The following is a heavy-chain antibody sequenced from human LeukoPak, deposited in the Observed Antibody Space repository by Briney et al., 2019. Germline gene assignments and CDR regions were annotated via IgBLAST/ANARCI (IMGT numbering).Heavy chain of an antibody. V-gene: IGHV3-30*02. J-gene: IGHJ4*02. CDR2: IRYDGSTK. D-gene: IGHD6-6*01. CDR3: AKGLLYSSSSDLY. CDR1: GFTFSSYG. Sequence: PGGSLRLSCAASGFTFSSYGVHWVRQAPGKGLEWVAFIRYDGSTKYYADSVKGRFTISRDNSKNTLYLQMNSLRAEDTAVYYCAKGLLYSSSSDLYWGQGTLVTVSS.